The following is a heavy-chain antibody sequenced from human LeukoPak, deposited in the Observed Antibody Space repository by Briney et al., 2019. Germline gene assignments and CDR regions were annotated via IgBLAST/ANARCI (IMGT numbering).Heavy chain of an antibody. CDR3: AREDRFMVRGVIEHAFDI. V-gene: IGHV3-30-3*01. CDR2: ISYDGSNK. J-gene: IGHJ3*02. Sequence: GGSLRLSCAASGFTFSSYAMHWVRQAPGKGLEWVAVISYDGSNKYYADSVKGRFTISRDTSKNTLYLQMNSLRAEDTALYYCAREDRFMVRGVIEHAFDIWGQGTMVTVSS. D-gene: IGHD3-10*01. CDR1: GFTFSSYA.